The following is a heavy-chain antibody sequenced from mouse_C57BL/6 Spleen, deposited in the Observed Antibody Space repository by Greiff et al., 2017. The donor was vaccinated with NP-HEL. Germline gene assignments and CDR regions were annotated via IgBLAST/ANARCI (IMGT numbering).Heavy chain of an antibody. J-gene: IGHJ3*01. CDR3: ARPYGSSFWFAY. Sequence: QVQLQQSGPELVKPGASVKISCKASGYSFTSYYIHWVKQRPGQGLEWIGWIYPGSGNTKYNEKFKGKATLTADTSSSTAYMQLSSLTSEDSAVYYCARPYGSSFWFAYWGQGTLVTVSA. V-gene: IGHV1-66*01. CDR2: IYPGSGNT. D-gene: IGHD1-1*01. CDR1: GYSFTSYY.